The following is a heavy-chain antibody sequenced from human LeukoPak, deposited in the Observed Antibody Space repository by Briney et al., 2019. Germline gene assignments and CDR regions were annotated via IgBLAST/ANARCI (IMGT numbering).Heavy chain of an antibody. CDR1: GFTFSSYG. Sequence: GGSLRLSCAASGFTFSSYGMHWVRQAPGKGLEWVAFIQYDGSNKYYADSVKGRFTISRDNSKNTLYLQMNSLRAEDTAVYYCAKVMIAGVLGEIDYWGQGTLVTVSS. J-gene: IGHJ4*02. D-gene: IGHD3-16*01. V-gene: IGHV3-30*02. CDR2: IQYDGSNK. CDR3: AKVMIAGVLGEIDY.